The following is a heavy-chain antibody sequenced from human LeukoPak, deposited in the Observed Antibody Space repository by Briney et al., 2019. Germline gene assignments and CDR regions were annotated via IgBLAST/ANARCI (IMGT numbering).Heavy chain of an antibody. V-gene: IGHV3-21*01. J-gene: IGHJ3*02. CDR2: ISSSSGYI. D-gene: IGHD5-12*01. Sequence: PGGSLRLSCAASGFTFSTYSMNWVRQAPGKGLEWVSSISSSSGYIYYADSVKGRFTISRDNAKNSLYLQMNSLRAEDTAVYYCARDGYSGYAFDIWGQGTMVTVSS. CDR1: GFTFSTYS. CDR3: ARDGYSGYAFDI.